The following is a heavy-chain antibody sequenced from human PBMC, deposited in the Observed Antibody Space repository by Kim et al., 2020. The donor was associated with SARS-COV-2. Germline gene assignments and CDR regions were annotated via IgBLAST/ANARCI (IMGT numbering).Heavy chain of an antibody. CDR2: IRSKAYGGTT. V-gene: IGHV3-49*04. Sequence: GRSLRLSCTASGFTFGDYAMSWVRQAPGKGLEWVGFIRSKAYGGTTEYAASVKGRFTISRDDSKSIAYLQMNSLKTEDTAVYYCTRALSSVYYYYGMDVWGQGTTVTVSS. D-gene: IGHD3-10*02. J-gene: IGHJ6*02. CDR3: TRALSSVYYYYGMDV. CDR1: GFTFGDYA.